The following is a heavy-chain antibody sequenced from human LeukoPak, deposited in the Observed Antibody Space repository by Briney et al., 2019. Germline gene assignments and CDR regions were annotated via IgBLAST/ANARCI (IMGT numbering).Heavy chain of an antibody. CDR3: ARVRSGSSAGNYGMDV. J-gene: IGHJ6*02. CDR1: GFTFSSYW. D-gene: IGHD1-26*01. V-gene: IGHV3-74*01. Sequence: PGGSLRLSCAASGFTFSSYWMHWVRQAPGKGLVWVSRINSDGSSTSYADSVKGRFTISRDNAKNTLYVQMNSLRVEDTAVYYCARVRSGSSAGNYGMDVWGRGTTVTVSS. CDR2: INSDGSST.